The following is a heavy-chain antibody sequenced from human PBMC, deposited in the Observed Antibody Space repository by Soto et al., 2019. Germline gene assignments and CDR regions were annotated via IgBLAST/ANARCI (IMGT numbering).Heavy chain of an antibody. CDR2: ISSSSSTI. CDR1: GFTFSSYS. J-gene: IGHJ4*02. D-gene: IGHD3-3*01. Sequence: GSLRLSCAASGFTFSSYSMNWVRQAPGKGLEWVSYISSSSSTIYYADSVKGRFTISRDNAKNSLYLQMNSLRDEDTAVYYCARDSGDFWSGYYMDYWGQGTLVTVSS. CDR3: ARDSGDFWSGYYMDY. V-gene: IGHV3-48*02.